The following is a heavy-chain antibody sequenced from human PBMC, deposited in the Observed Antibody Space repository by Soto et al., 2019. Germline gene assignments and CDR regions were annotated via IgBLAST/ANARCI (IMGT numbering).Heavy chain of an antibody. CDR3: ARDYSSYGPFDY. J-gene: IGHJ4*02. CDR2: ISSSIITK. CDR1: GFTSSSYS. Sequence: EVQLVESGGGLFQPGGSLRLSCAASGFTSSSYSINWVRQAPGKGLEGVSYISSSIITKYYADSVKGRFTISRDNAKNSLYLQMNSLRAEDTAVYYCARDYSSYGPFDYWGQGTLVTVSS. D-gene: IGHD5-18*01. V-gene: IGHV3-48*01.